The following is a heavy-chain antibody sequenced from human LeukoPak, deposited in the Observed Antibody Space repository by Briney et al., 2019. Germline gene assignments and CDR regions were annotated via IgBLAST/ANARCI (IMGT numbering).Heavy chain of an antibody. CDR2: IYNSGST. Sequence: PSQTLSLICIVSGGSISSGDYSWTWIRQHPGKGLEWIGYIYNSGSTSYKPSLKSRVTISEDTSQNQLSLKLSSVTAADTAVYYCARHTRNHGMEVWGQGTTVTVSS. J-gene: IGHJ6*02. D-gene: IGHD1-14*01. CDR1: GGSISSGDYS. V-gene: IGHV4-31*03. CDR3: ARHTRNHGMEV.